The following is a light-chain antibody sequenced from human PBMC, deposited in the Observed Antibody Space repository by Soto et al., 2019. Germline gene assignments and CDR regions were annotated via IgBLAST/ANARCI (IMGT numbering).Light chain of an antibody. Sequence: EVVLTQSPGTLSLSPGESATLSCRASQSCISNFLAWYQQKPAQAPRLLISDTSNKATGIPDRVSGSGSGTDFSLPISRLEPEDFAVYYCQQNGALHQTFGQGNKVEIK. V-gene: IGKV3-20*01. CDR2: DTS. J-gene: IGKJ1*01. CDR1: QSCISNF. CDR3: QQNGALHQT.